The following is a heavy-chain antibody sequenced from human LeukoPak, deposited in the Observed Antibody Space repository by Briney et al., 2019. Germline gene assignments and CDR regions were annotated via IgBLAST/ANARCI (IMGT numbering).Heavy chain of an antibody. Sequence: SETLSLTCTVSGAGGSISRYSWTWIRQPPGKGLEWIGYIQNSGSTNYNPSLKSRVTLSVDTSKNQFSLKLGSVTAADTAVYYCARQPYMLGAYYFDYWGQGTLVTVSS. CDR2: IQNSGST. CDR3: ARQPYMLGAYYFDY. V-gene: IGHV4-59*08. D-gene: IGHD1-26*01. J-gene: IGHJ4*02. CDR1: GAGGSISRYS.